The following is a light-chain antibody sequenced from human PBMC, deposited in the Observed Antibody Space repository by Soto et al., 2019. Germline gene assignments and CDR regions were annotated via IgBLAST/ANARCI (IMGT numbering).Light chain of an antibody. CDR3: QQSYSTPPIT. J-gene: IGKJ5*01. Sequence: DIQMTQSPSTLSASVGDRVTITCRASQSISSWLAWYQQKPGKAPKLLIYDASSLESGVPSRFSGSGSGTDFTLTISSLQPEDFATYYCQQSYSTPPITFGQGTRLAI. V-gene: IGKV1-39*01. CDR1: QSISSW. CDR2: DAS.